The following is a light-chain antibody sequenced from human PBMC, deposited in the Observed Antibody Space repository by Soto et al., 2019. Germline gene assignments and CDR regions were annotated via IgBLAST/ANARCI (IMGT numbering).Light chain of an antibody. CDR2: GVS. V-gene: IGLV2-14*01. CDR1: SMEVGGYNY. J-gene: IGLJ1*01. Sequence: QSALTQPASVSGSLGQSVTIPGKETSMEVGGYNYVSWYRHLPGEAPNLKFYGVSDGPSGVSVRFSGSKSGDTASLTVSGLQAEDEADYYCSSYTSTRTYVFGTGTKLTVL. CDR3: SSYTSTRTYV.